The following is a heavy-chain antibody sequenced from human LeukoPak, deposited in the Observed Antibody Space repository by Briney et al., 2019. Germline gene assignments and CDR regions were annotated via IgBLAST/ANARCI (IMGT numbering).Heavy chain of an antibody. Sequence: ASVKVSCKASGYTFTTYAIHWVRQAPGQRLEWMGWINAGNGNTKYSQKFQGRVTITRDTSTDTAYMELSSLRSEDTAVYYCATAPMIVVVKSVFQHWGQGTLVTVSS. V-gene: IGHV1-3*01. CDR1: GYTFTTYA. D-gene: IGHD3-22*01. J-gene: IGHJ1*01. CDR2: INAGNGNT. CDR3: ATAPMIVVVKSVFQH.